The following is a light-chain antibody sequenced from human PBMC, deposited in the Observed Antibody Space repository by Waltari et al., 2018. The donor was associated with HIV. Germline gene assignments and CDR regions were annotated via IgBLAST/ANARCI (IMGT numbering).Light chain of an antibody. V-gene: IGLV3-25*03. Sequence: SDELTQPPSVSMSPGQTARITCSGDALPKQYAYWYQKKPGQAPVLIISKDSERPSGIPERFSGSSSGTTVTLTINGVQPEDEADYYCGTWDSSLSVNWVFGGGTKLTVL. CDR3: GTWDSSLSVNWV. J-gene: IGLJ3*02. CDR1: ALPKQY. CDR2: KDS.